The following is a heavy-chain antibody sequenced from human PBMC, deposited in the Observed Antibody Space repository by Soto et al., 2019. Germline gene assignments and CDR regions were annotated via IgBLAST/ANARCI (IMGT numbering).Heavy chain of an antibody. CDR2: IIPIFGTA. Sequence: QVQLVQSGAEVKKPGSSVKVSCTASGGTFSSYAISWVRQAPGQGLEWMGGIIPIFGTANYAQKFQGRVTITADESTSTAYMELSSLRSEDTAVYYCARERYCSGGSCGTHPMDVWGQGTTVTVSS. CDR3: ARERYCSGGSCGTHPMDV. V-gene: IGHV1-69*01. D-gene: IGHD2-15*01. J-gene: IGHJ6*02. CDR1: GGTFSSYA.